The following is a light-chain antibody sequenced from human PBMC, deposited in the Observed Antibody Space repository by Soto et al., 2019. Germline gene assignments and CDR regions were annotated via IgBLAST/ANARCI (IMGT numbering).Light chain of an antibody. CDR2: AAS. CDR3: QKYNSAPLT. V-gene: IGKV1-27*01. Sequence: DIQMTQSPSSLSASVGDRVTITCRASQGIGNFLAWYQQKPGKVPKLLIYAASTLQSGVPSRFSGSGSGTDFTLTISSLQHEDAATYYCQKYNSAPLTFGGGTKVEIK. J-gene: IGKJ4*01. CDR1: QGIGNF.